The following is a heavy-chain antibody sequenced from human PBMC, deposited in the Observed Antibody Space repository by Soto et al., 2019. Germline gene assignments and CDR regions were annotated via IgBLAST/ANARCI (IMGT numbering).Heavy chain of an antibody. J-gene: IGHJ4*02. CDR1: GYTFTSYG. Sequence: ASVKVSCKASGYTFTSYGISWVRQAPGQGLEWMGWISAYNGNTNYAQKLQGRVTMTTDTSTSTAYMELRSLRSDDTAVYYCARDHIGYSGYDRLYYFDYWAREPWSPSPQ. D-gene: IGHD5-12*01. CDR2: ISAYNGNT. CDR3: ARDHIGYSGYDRLYYFDY. V-gene: IGHV1-18*04.